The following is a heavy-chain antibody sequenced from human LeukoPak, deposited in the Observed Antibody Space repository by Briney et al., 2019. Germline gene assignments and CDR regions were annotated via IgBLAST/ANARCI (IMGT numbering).Heavy chain of an antibody. J-gene: IGHJ3*02. D-gene: IGHD3-10*01. CDR2: IIPIFGTA. V-gene: IGHV1-69*13. Sequence: GPSVKVSCKASGGTFSSYAISWVRQAHGQGLEWMGGIIPIFGTANYAQKFQGRVTITAEESTSTSYMELSSLRSEDTAVYYCAREGTPDAFDIWGQGTMVTVSS. CDR1: GGTFSSYA. CDR3: AREGTPDAFDI.